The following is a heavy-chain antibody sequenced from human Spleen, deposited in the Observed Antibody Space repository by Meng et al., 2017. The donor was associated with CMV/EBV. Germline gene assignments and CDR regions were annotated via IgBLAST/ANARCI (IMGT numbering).Heavy chain of an antibody. CDR2: IVPLVGRA. Sequence: SVKVSCKASGDTFRDHAISWVRQAPGQGLEWMGAIVPLVGRATYAQKFQGRVTITADKTTSTAYMELRSLRSDDTAVYYCARDRCSSTSCYGNWFDPWGQGTLVTVSS. CDR1: GDTFRDHA. CDR3: ARDRCSSTSCYGNWFDP. J-gene: IGHJ5*02. V-gene: IGHV1-69*10. D-gene: IGHD2-2*01.